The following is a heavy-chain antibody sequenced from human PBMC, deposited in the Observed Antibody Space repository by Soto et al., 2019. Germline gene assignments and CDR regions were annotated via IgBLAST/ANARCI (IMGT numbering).Heavy chain of an antibody. D-gene: IGHD3-10*01. V-gene: IGHV4-34*01. CDR1: GVSFSGYY. CDR2: INHSGST. CDR3: ARFTMVRGVSNYYYGMDV. Sequence: SETLSLTCAVYGVSFSGYYWSWIRQPPGKGLEWIGEINHSGSTNYNPSLKSRVTISVDTSKNQFSLKLSSVTAADTAVYYCARFTMVRGVSNYYYGMDVWGQGTTVTVSS. J-gene: IGHJ6*02.